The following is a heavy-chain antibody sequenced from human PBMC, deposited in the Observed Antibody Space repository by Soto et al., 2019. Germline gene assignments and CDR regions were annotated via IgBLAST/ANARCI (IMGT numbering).Heavy chain of an antibody. Sequence: QVQLVQSGAELGKPGASVKVSCKAYGYSFSSYGINWVRQAPGQGLEWMGWINTYNGNRNYAQKFEDKVIMTTATSTNTVYMELRSLKSDDTAIYYCARDRLRGYDSSGFYSWGQGTLVTVSS. CDR3: ARDRLRGYDSSGFYS. J-gene: IGHJ4*02. CDR2: INTYNGNR. D-gene: IGHD3-22*01. V-gene: IGHV1-18*01. CDR1: GYSFSSYG.